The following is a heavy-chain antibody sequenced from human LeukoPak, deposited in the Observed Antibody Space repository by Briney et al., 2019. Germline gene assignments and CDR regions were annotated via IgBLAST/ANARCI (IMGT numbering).Heavy chain of an antibody. D-gene: IGHD3-10*01. Sequence: ASVKVSCKASGYTFTSYGISWVRQAPGQGLEWMGWISAYNGNTNYAQKLQGRVTMTRNTSISTAYMELSSLRSEDTAVYYCARDIYPGSGSYYNRGGWFDPWGQGTLVTVSS. CDR3: ARDIYPGSGSYYNRGGWFDP. CDR1: GYTFTSYG. V-gene: IGHV1-18*01. CDR2: ISAYNGNT. J-gene: IGHJ5*02.